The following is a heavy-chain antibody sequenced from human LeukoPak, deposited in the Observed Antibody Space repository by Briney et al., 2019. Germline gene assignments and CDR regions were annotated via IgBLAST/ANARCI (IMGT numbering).Heavy chain of an antibody. Sequence: SETLSLTCTVSGYCISSGYYWGWIRQPPGKGLEWIGSIYHSGSTYYNPSLKSRVTISVDTSKNQFSLKLSSVTAADTAVYYCAKGDPFRAGWFDPWGQGILVTVSS. D-gene: IGHD6-13*01. J-gene: IGHJ5*02. V-gene: IGHV4-38-2*02. CDR2: IYHSGST. CDR1: GYCISSGYY. CDR3: AKGDPFRAGWFDP.